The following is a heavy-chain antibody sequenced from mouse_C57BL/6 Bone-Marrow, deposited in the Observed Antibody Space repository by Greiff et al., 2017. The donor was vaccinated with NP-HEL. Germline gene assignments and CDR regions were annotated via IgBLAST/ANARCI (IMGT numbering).Heavy chain of an antibody. Sequence: EVKLQESGAELVRPGASVKLSCTASGFNIKDDYMHWVKQRPEQGLEWIGWIDPENGDTEYASKFQGKATITADTSSNTAYLQLSSLTSEDTAVYYCILYYKFAYWGQGTLVTVSA. D-gene: IGHD2-1*01. CDR1: GFNIKDDY. V-gene: IGHV14-4*01. CDR3: ILYYKFAY. CDR2: IDPENGDT. J-gene: IGHJ3*01.